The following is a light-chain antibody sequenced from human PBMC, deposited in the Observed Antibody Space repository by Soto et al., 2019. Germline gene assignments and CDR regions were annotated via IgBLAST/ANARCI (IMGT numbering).Light chain of an antibody. J-gene: IGKJ1*01. Sequence: DIQMTQSPSTLSASLGDRVTITCRASQSISSYLNWYQQKPGKAPKLLIYAASSLQSGVPSRFSGSGSGTDFTLTISSLQPEDFATYYCQQSYSTPPWTFGQGTKMDI. CDR3: QQSYSTPPWT. CDR2: AAS. CDR1: QSISSY. V-gene: IGKV1-39*01.